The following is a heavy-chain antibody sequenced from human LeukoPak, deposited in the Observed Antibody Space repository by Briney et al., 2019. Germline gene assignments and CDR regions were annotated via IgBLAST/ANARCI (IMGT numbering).Heavy chain of an antibody. Sequence: WVRQAPGKGLEWIGSIYYSGSTYYNPSLKSRVTISVDTSKNQFSLKLSSVTAADTAVYYCATDISWFDPWGRGTLVTVSS. CDR2: IYYSGST. V-gene: IGHV4-39*07. CDR3: ATDISWFDP. J-gene: IGHJ5*02.